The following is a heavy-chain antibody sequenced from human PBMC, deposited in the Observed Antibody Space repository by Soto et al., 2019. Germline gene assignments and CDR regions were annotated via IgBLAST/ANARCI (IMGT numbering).Heavy chain of an antibody. CDR3: ARRGWYYFDY. J-gene: IGHJ4*02. V-gene: IGHV4-39*01. CDR1: GGSISSSSYY. CDR2: IYYSGST. Sequence: SETLSLTCTVSGGSISSSSYYWGWIRQPPGKGLEWIGSIYYSGSTYYNPSLKSRVTISVDTSKNQFSLKLSSVTAADTAVYYCARRGWYYFDYWGQGTLVTVSS. D-gene: IGHD6-19*01.